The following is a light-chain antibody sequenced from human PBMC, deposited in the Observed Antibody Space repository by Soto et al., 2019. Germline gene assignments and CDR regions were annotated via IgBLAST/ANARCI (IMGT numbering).Light chain of an antibody. V-gene: IGLV1-44*01. CDR3: AAWDDSLNAVV. Sequence: QYVLTQPPSASGTPGQRVTIACSGSSSNIGRNTVNWYHQLPGTAPKVLIYSNNQRPSGVPDRLSGSKSGTSASLAISGLQSEDEADYYCAAWDDSLNAVVFGGGTKLTVL. CDR2: SNN. CDR1: SSNIGRNT. J-gene: IGLJ2*01.